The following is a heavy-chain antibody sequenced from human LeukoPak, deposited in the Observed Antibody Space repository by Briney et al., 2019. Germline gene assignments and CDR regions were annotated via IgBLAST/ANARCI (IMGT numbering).Heavy chain of an antibody. V-gene: IGHV4-34*01. CDR2: INHSGST. J-gene: IGHJ4*02. CDR3: ARGGGITIFAARRPDRFDY. Sequence: PSETLSLTCAVYGGPFSGYYWSWIRQPPGKGLEWIGEINHSGSTNYNPSLKSRVTISVDTSKNQFSLKLSSVTAADTAVYYCARGGGITIFAARRPDRFDYWGQGTPVTVSS. CDR1: GGPFSGYY. D-gene: IGHD3-3*01.